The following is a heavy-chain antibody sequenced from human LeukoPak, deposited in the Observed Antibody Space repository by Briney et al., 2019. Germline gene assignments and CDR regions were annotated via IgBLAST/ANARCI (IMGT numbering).Heavy chain of an antibody. D-gene: IGHD3-10*01. CDR1: GGSISSSSYY. V-gene: IGHV4-39*07. Sequence: SETLSLTCTVSGGSISSSSYYWGWIRQPPGKGLEWIGSIYYSGSTYYNPSLKSRVTISVDTSKNQFSLKLSSVTAADTAVYYCARSTYGSGSYYPHFDYWGQGTLVTVSS. CDR3: ARSTYGSGSYYPHFDY. CDR2: IYYSGST. J-gene: IGHJ4*02.